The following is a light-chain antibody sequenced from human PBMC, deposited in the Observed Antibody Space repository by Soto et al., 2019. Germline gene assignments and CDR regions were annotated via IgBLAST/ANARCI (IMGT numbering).Light chain of an antibody. V-gene: IGKV3-11*01. CDR3: NQRFNWQVT. CDR1: QSVSSY. J-gene: IGKJ5*01. CDR2: DAS. Sequence: TPSPSTRCSSLGQRDRLTFRASQSVSSYLAWYQQKPGQAPRLLIYDASNWQTGIPARFSGSVSGTDFTPTISCLEPEDFAVDYCNQRFNWQVTFAQRTRLEI.